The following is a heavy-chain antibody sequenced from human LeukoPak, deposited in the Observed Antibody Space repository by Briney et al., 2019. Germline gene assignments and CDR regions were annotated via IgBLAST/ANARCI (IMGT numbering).Heavy chain of an antibody. CDR2: ISGSGGST. Sequence: GGSLRLSCAASGFTFSSYSMSWVRQAPGKGLEWVSAISGSGGSTFSADSVKGRFTISRDNSKNTLYLEMNSLRAEDTAVYYGAKQGCPNGVCYPYYYSMDVWGKGTTVTAPS. J-gene: IGHJ6*03. V-gene: IGHV3-23*01. D-gene: IGHD2-8*01. CDR3: AKQGCPNGVCYPYYYSMDV. CDR1: GFTFSSYS.